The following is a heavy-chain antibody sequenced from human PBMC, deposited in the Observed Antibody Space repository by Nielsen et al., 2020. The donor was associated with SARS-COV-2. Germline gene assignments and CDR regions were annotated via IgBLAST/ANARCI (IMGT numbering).Heavy chain of an antibody. D-gene: IGHD3-10*01. Sequence: GESLKTSCAASGFTFSIYSMTWVRQAPGKGLEWVAAIDGTSSYIYYADAVKGRLTISRDNAKNSLFLQMDSLRAEDTAVYYCARRWYGSGSDREAFDIWGRGTMVTISS. CDR3: ARRWYGSGSDREAFDI. J-gene: IGHJ3*02. CDR2: IDGTSSYI. CDR1: GFTFSIYS. V-gene: IGHV3-21*01.